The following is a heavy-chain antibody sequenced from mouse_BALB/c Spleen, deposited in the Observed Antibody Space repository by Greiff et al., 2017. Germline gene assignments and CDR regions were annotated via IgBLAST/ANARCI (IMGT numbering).Heavy chain of an antibody. Sequence: EVMLVESGGGLVQPGGSLRLSCATSGFTFTDYYMSWVRQPPGKALEWLGFIRNKANGYTTEYSASVKGRFTISRDNSQSILYLQMNTLRAEDSATYYCARDWSYEARGYFDYWGQGTTLTVSS. J-gene: IGHJ2*01. CDR2: IRNKANGYTT. V-gene: IGHV7-3*02. CDR1: GFTFTDYY. CDR3: ARDWSYEARGYFDY. D-gene: IGHD2-3*01.